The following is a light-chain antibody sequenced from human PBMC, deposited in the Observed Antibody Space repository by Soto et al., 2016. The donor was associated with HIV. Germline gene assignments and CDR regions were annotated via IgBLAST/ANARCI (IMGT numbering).Light chain of an antibody. J-gene: IGLJ2*01. CDR1: SLRSYY. CDR2: GQS. V-gene: IGLV3-19*01. CDR3: MSRDNNTNPVI. Sequence: SSELTQDPAVSVALGQTVKITCQGDSLRSYYATWYRQKPGQAPVFVIYGQSNRPSGIPDRFSGSSSGNTASLTITGAQAEDEADYYCMSRDNNTNPVIFGGGTKLTVL.